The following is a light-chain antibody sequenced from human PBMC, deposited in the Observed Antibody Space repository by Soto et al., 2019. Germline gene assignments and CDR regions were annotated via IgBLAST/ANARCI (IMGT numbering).Light chain of an antibody. V-gene: IGLV2-14*01. Sequence: QSALTQPASVSGSPGQSLPLSCTGSSSDVGGYIYVSWYQQHPGKAPKLMIYEVSNRPSGVSNRFSGSKSGNTASLTISGLQAEDEADYFCSSFTSSSTFVFGGGTKLTVL. J-gene: IGLJ2*01. CDR2: EVS. CDR1: SSDVGGYIY. CDR3: SSFTSSSTFV.